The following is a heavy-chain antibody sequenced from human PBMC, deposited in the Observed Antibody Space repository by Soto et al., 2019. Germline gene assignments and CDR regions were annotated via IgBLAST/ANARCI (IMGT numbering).Heavy chain of an antibody. CDR2: ICGRGGST. V-gene: IGHV3-23*01. D-gene: IGHD3-3*01. Sequence: GGSLRLSCAASGLPLGSYAMSWVRQAPGDGLEGVSAICGRGGSTYYADSVKGRLTISRDNSKNTLYLQMNSLRAEDTAVYYCAKVGAARDSWSGYRPFDYWGQGTLVTVSS. CDR1: GLPLGSYA. J-gene: IGHJ4*02. CDR3: AKVGAARDSWSGYRPFDY.